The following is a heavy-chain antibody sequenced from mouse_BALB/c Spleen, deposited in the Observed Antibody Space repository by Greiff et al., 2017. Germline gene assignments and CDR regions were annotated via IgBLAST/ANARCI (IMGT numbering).Heavy chain of an antibody. J-gene: IGHJ4*01. V-gene: IGHV5-4*02. D-gene: IGHD2-2*01. Sequence: EVKLVESGGGLVKPGGSLKLSCAASGFTFSDYYMYWVRQTPEKRLEWVATISDGGSYTYYPDSVKGRFTISRDNAKNNLYLQMSSLKSEDTAMYYCARDKGMVTACMDYWGQGTSVTVSS. CDR3: ARDKGMVTACMDY. CDR2: ISDGGSYT. CDR1: GFTFSDYY.